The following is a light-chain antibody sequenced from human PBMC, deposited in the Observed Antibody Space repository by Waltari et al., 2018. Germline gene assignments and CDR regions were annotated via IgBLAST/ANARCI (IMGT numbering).Light chain of an antibody. CDR3: TSYAGKNILV. J-gene: IGLJ3*02. CDR2: EVN. Sequence: QSVLTQPPSASGSLGQSVTISCTGARSNVGVSNFVSWYQQHPGKAPKLIIYEVNKRPSGVPDRFSGSKSGNTASLTVSGLLAEDEADYYCTSYAGKNILVFGGGTNLTVL. V-gene: IGLV2-8*01. CDR1: RSNVGVSNF.